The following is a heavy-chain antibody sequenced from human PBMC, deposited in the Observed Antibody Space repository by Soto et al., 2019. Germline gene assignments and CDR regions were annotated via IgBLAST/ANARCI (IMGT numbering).Heavy chain of an antibody. CDR3: ARAKDCGGGSCSGYHYNGMDA. CDR2: INGDGSTT. Sequence: EVQLVESGGGLVQPGGSLRLSCVVSGVTFRSDWMHWVRQAPGKGLMWVSRINGDGSTTTYADSVKGRXXXSRDNXXXXXXXXXXXXXXXXXXXYHCARAKDCGGGSCSGYHYNGMDAWGQGTT. D-gene: IGHD2-15*01. CDR1: GVTFRSDW. J-gene: IGHJ6*02. V-gene: IGHV3-74*03.